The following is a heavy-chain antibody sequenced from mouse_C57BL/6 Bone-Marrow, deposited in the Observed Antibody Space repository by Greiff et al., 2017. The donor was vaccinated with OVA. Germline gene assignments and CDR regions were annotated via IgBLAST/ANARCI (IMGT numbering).Heavy chain of an antibody. Sequence: QVQLQQPGAELVKPGASVKLSCKASGYTFTSYWMQWVKQRPGQGLEWIGEIDPSDSYTNYNQKFKGKATLTVDTSSSTAYMQLSSLTSEDSAVYYCARDGYVDYAMDYWGQGTSVTVSS. CDR1: GYTFTSYW. J-gene: IGHJ4*01. CDR3: ARDGYVDYAMDY. V-gene: IGHV1-50*01. D-gene: IGHD2-2*01. CDR2: IDPSDSYT.